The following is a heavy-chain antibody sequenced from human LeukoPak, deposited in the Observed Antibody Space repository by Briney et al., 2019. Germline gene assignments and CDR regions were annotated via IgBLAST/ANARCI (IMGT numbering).Heavy chain of an antibody. Sequence: SQTLSLTCAISGDSVSSNSVTWNWIRQSPSRGLEWLGRTYYRSAWYNDYAVSVRGRITVNPDTYKNQFSLHLNSVTPEDTAVYYCARRLTQYDCFDPWGQGILVTVSS. J-gene: IGHJ5*02. CDR3: ARRLTQYDCFDP. V-gene: IGHV6-1*01. CDR1: GDSVSSNSVT. D-gene: IGHD2-2*01. CDR2: TYYRSAWYN.